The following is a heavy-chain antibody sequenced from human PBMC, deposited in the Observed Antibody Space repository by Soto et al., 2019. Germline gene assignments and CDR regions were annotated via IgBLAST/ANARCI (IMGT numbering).Heavy chain of an antibody. CDR3: SRARSSSWGLDASDI. CDR1: GFTFSDHY. V-gene: IGHV3-72*01. Sequence: PGGSLRLSCAASGFTFSDHYMDWVRQAPGKGLEWVGRTRNKANKYTTEYAASVKDRFTISRDDSQSSLYLQMNSLKTEDTAIYYCSRARSSSWGLDASDIWGQGTMVTVS. J-gene: IGHJ3*02. CDR2: TRNKANKYTT. D-gene: IGHD6-13*01.